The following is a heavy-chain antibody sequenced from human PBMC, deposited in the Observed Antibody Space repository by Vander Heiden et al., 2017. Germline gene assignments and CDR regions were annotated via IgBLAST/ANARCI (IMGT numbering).Heavy chain of an antibody. CDR3: ARGLETVSQSSPV. CDR1: GGSLSGFY. D-gene: IGHD4-17*01. V-gene: IGHV4-34*01. CDR2: INRGGST. Sequence: QLQLQQWGAGLLKPSETLSLTCAVSGGSLSGFYWRWIRQPPGKGLEWIGEINRGGSTNYNPSLKSRVTISVDTSNNQFSLRLSSVTAADTAVYYGARGLETVSQSSPVWGQGTTVTVSS. J-gene: IGHJ6*02.